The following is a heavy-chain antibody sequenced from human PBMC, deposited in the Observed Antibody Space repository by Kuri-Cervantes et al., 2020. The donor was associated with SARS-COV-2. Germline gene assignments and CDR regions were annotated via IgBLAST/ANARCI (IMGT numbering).Heavy chain of an antibody. J-gene: IGHJ4*02. V-gene: IGHV3-30*03. CDR3: VMIVVDY. Sequence: GESLKISCAASAFTFSNYGMQWVRQAPGRGLEWVAVISYEGKIQRYADSVRGRFTISRDNSKNTLYLQMNSLRAEDTAVYYCVMIVVDYWGQGTLVTVSS. D-gene: IGHD3-22*01. CDR1: AFTFSNYG. CDR2: ISYEGKIQ.